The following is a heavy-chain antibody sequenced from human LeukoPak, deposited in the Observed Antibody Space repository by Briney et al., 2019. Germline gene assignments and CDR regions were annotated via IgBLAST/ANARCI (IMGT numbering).Heavy chain of an antibody. Sequence: PSETLSLTCTVSGGSISSGGYYWRWIRQHPGKGLEWIGYIYYSGSTYYNPSLKSRVTMSVDTSKNQFSLKLSSVTAADTAGYYCERGYYDYVWVSLDYWGQGTLVTVSS. V-gene: IGHV4-31*03. CDR3: ERGYYDYVWVSLDY. D-gene: IGHD3-16*01. CDR2: IYYSGST. J-gene: IGHJ4*02. CDR1: GGSISSGGYY.